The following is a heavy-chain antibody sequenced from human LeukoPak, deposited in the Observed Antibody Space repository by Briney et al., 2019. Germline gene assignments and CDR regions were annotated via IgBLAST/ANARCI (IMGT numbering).Heavy chain of an antibody. CDR2: VHHSRGT. CDR1: GGSFSGYY. J-gene: IGHJ4*02. Sequence: SETLSLTCAVYGGSFSGYYCTWIRQSPGKGLEWIGEVHHSRGTSYNPSLKGRVSMSLDTSEKQFSLKLTSVTDADTGVYYCARATADFWSALSALPNYWGQGTLVTVSS. D-gene: IGHD3-3*01. V-gene: IGHV4-34*01. CDR3: ARATADFWSALSALPNY.